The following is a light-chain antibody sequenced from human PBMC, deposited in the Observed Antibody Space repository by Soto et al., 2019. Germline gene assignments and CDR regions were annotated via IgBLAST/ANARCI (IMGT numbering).Light chain of an antibody. V-gene: IGLV1-47*01. CDR1: SSNIGSNY. Sequence: QSVLTQPPSASGTPGQRVTISCSGSSSNIGSNYVFWYQHPPGTAPKLLIYRNNQRPSGVPDRFSGSKSGTSASLAISGLRSEDETDYYCAAWDDSLSGVVFGGGTQLTVL. CDR2: RNN. CDR3: AAWDDSLSGVV. J-gene: IGLJ2*01.